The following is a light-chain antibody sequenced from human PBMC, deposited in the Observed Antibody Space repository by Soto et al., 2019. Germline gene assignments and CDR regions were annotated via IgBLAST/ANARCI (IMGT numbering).Light chain of an antibody. Sequence: EIVLTQSPATMSLSPGERATLSCGASESVSYSYVAWYQQKAGLAPRLLIHDASTRASGIPDRFSGSTSGTDFTLTIRGLEPEDAALYYCQQYGSSPITFGQGTRLEIK. CDR1: ESVSYSY. V-gene: IGKV3D-20*01. CDR3: QQYGSSPIT. CDR2: DAS. J-gene: IGKJ5*01.